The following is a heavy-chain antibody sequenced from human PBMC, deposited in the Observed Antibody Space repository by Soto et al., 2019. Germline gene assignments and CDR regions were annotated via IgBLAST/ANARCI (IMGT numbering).Heavy chain of an antibody. CDR3: ARDFCRSPTCLDY. CDR2: IQSDGSKK. Sequence: QVQLVESGGGVVQPGRSLRLSCAASGFTFRNYGMHWVRQAPGKGLEWVTAIQSDGSKKYNADSVKGRFTISRDDSKNALYMQMYSLRVEDTAVYYCARDFCRSPTCLDYWGQGTLVIVSS. J-gene: IGHJ4*02. V-gene: IGHV3-33*01. D-gene: IGHD2-2*01. CDR1: GFTFRNYG.